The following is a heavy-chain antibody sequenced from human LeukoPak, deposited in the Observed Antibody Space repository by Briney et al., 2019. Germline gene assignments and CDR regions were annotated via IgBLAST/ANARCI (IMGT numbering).Heavy chain of an antibody. D-gene: IGHD5-18*01. Sequence: GGSLRLSCAASGFTFSSYGMSWVRQAPGKGVEWVSAISGSGGSTYYADSVKGRFTISRDNSKNTLYLQMNSLRAEDTAVYYCAKSDEAVTIQDYWGQGTLVTVSS. CDR3: AKSDEAVTIQDY. J-gene: IGHJ4*02. CDR1: GFTFSSYG. CDR2: ISGSGGST. V-gene: IGHV3-23*01.